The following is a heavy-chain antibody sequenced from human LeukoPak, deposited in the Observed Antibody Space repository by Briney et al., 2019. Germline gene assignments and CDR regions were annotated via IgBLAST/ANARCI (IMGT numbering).Heavy chain of an antibody. V-gene: IGHV3-74*01. CDR3: ARALWYYDSSGYAIGVYFDS. Sequence: VGCLRLSCAASGFTFSSCWMHWVRQAPGKGLVWVSRIIIDARSTSYADSVKGRFTISRDNAKNSLYLQMNSLRAEDTAVYYCARALWYYDSSGYAIGVYFDSWGQGTLVTVSS. D-gene: IGHD3-22*01. J-gene: IGHJ4*02. CDR1: GFTFSSCW. CDR2: IIIDARST.